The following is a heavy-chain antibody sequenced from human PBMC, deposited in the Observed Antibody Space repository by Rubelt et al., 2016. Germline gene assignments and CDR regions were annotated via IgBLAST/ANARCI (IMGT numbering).Heavy chain of an antibody. D-gene: IGHD1-26*01. V-gene: IGHV3-23*01. CDR2: ISGSGGRT. CDR3: AKWQEGELRGRGVAFDI. J-gene: IGHJ3*02. CDR1: GFTFSSYA. Sequence: GGSLRLSCAVSGFTFSSYAMSWVRQAPGKGLDWVSAISGSGGRTYYADSVKGRFTISRDNAKNSLYLQMNSLRVEDTALYYCAKWQEGELRGRGVAFDIWGQGTMVTVSS.